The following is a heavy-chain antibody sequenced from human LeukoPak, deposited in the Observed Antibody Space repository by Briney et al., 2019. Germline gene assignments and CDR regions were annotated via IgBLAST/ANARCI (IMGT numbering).Heavy chain of an antibody. D-gene: IGHD2-2*02. CDR2: IRYDGSNK. Sequence: QTGGSLRLSCAASGFTFSSYGMHWVRQAPGKGLEWVAFIRYDGSNKYYADSVKGRFTISRDNSKNTLYLQMNSLRAEDTAVYYCASWEDIVVVPAAISPPDAFDIWGQGTMVTVSS. CDR1: GFTFSSYG. J-gene: IGHJ3*02. V-gene: IGHV3-30*02. CDR3: ASWEDIVVVPAAISPPDAFDI.